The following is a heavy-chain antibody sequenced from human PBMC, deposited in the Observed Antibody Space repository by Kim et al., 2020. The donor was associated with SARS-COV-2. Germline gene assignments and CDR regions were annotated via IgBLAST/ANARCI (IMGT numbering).Heavy chain of an antibody. Sequence: ASVKVSCKASGYTFTGYFIHWVRQAPGQGLEWMGWINPKSGGTDYAQRLQGRVTVTWDMSTTTFSMDLTSLRLDDTGVYFCVRDVSGHEDGDFDHWGQGT. CDR2: INPKSGGT. CDR1: GYTFTGYF. D-gene: IGHD4-17*01. V-gene: IGHV1-2*02. J-gene: IGHJ4*02. CDR3: VRDVSGHEDGDFDH.